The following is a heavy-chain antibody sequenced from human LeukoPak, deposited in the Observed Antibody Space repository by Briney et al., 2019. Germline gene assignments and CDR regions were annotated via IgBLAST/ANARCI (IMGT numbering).Heavy chain of an antibody. CDR1: GYSFTSYW. J-gene: IGHJ6*03. CDR3: ARQVHYYYYYMDV. CDR2: IYPGDSDT. Sequence: GESLKISCKGSGYSFTSYWIGWVRQMPGKGLEWMGIIYPGDSDTRYSPSFQGQVTISADKSISTAYLQWSSPKASDTAMYYCARQVHYYYYYMDVWGKGTTVTVSS. V-gene: IGHV5-51*01.